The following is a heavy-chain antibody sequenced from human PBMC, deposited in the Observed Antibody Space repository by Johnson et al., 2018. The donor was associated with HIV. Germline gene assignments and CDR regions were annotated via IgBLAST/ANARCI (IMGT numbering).Heavy chain of an antibody. CDR1: GFSFSSYA. J-gene: IGHJ3*02. Sequence: VQLVESGGGVVQPGRSLRLSCAASGFSFSSYAMHSVRQAPGKGLEWVTVISYDGGLKYYADSVKGRFTISRDNSKNTLYLQMNSLRAEDTAVYYCARDHPVAGDAFDIWGQGTMVTVSS. D-gene: IGHD6-19*01. CDR3: ARDHPVAGDAFDI. V-gene: IGHV3-30*04. CDR2: ISYDGGLK.